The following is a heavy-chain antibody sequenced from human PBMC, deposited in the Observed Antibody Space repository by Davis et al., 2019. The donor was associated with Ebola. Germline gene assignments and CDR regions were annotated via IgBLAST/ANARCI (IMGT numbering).Heavy chain of an antibody. D-gene: IGHD3-10*01. CDR1: GFTFSSYA. Sequence: GESLKISCAASGFTFSSYAMSWVRQAPGKGLEWVSAISGSGGSTYYADSVKGRFTISRDNSKNTLYLQMNSLRAEDTAVYFCARDGSGTEDYYYYGMDVWGQGTTVTVSS. V-gene: IGHV3-23*01. CDR3: ARDGSGTEDYYYYGMDV. J-gene: IGHJ6*02. CDR2: ISGSGGST.